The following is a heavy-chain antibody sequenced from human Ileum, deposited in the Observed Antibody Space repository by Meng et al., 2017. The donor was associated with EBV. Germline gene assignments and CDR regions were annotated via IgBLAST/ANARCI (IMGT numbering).Heavy chain of an antibody. CDR1: AYTSTSNI. D-gene: IGHD3-16*01. Sequence: LVQEGDDVKLPASSMLAASKAAAYTSTSNINWWVRQAPGQGQEWVGWINTFNGKTDDAKKSHGRVTMTTNTSTTTTYMELRSLGTDETAVDYCAGVVGGGTCWLDRWGQGTLVTVSS. V-gene: IGHV1-18*01. J-gene: IGHJ5*02. CDR2: INTFNGKT. CDR3: AGVVGGGTCWLDR.